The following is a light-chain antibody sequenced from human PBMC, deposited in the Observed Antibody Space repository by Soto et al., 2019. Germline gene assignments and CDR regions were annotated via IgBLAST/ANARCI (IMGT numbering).Light chain of an antibody. CDR2: GAS. V-gene: IGKV3D-20*02. CDR1: QSVRSSY. Sequence: EIVLTQSPGTQSLSPGERATLSCRASQSVRSSYLAWYQQKPGQAPRLLIYGASSRATGIPARFSGSGSGTDFTLTISSLEPEDFAVYYCQQRSNWPGITFGQGTRLEIK. J-gene: IGKJ5*01. CDR3: QQRSNWPGIT.